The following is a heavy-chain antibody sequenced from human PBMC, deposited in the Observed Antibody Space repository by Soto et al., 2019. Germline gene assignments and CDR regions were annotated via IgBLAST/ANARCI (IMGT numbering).Heavy chain of an antibody. CDR3: ARGRGGFPIRRYYYGMDV. Sequence: SETLSLTCAVYGGSFSGYYWSWIRQPPGKGLEWIGEINHSGSTNYNPSLKSRVTISVDTSKNQFSLKLSSVTAADTAVYYCARGRGGFPIRRYYYGMDVWGQGTTVTVSS. D-gene: IGHD3-16*01. CDR1: GGSFSGYY. J-gene: IGHJ6*02. CDR2: INHSGST. V-gene: IGHV4-34*01.